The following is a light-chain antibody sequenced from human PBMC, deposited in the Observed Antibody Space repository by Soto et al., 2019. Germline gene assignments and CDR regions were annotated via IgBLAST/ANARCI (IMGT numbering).Light chain of an antibody. V-gene: IGKV3-15*01. J-gene: IGKJ1*01. CDR1: QSVTSRY. Sequence: EIVLTQSPGTLSLSPGERATLSCRASQSVTSRYLAWYQQKPGQAPRLLIYGASTRASGIPARFSGSGSGTEFTLTISSLQSEDSAVYYCQQYNNWPPWTFGQGTKVDIK. CDR2: GAS. CDR3: QQYNNWPPWT.